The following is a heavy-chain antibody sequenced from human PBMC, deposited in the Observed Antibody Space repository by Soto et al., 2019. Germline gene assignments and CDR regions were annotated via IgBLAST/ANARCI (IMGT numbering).Heavy chain of an antibody. CDR2: ISAYNGKR. J-gene: IGHJ3*02. CDR1: GYDFTSYG. Sequence: QGQLLQSGDEVKKPGASVRVSCRASGYDFTSYGISWVRQAPGQGLEWVSWISAYNGKRDTAQKFQGRVTMTLDTPTDTAHKDLGDLTSADTAVYYCARGRIVASIHDAFEIWGQGTMVAVSS. D-gene: IGHD2-21*01. CDR3: ARGRIVASIHDAFEI. V-gene: IGHV1-18*01.